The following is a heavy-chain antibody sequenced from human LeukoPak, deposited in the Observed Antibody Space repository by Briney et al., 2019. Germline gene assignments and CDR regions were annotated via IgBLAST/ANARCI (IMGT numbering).Heavy chain of an antibody. CDR3: TRDPYYFDSSGYYHHAFDI. V-gene: IGHV3-49*04. D-gene: IGHD3-22*01. J-gene: IGHJ3*02. CDR1: GFTFRDYA. Sequence: GGSLRLSCTGFGFTFRDYAVSWVRQAPGKGLECIGFIRSKVYGGTAEYASSVKGRFTISRDDSKSIAYLQMNSLKTEDTAVYYCTRDPYYFDSSGYYHHAFDIWGQGTMVAVSS. CDR2: IRSKVYGGTA.